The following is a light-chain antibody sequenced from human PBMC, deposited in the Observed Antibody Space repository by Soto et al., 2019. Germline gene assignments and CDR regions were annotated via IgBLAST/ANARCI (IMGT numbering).Light chain of an antibody. CDR3: LQDYNYPRT. Sequence: AIQMTQSPSSLSASVGDRVTITCRASQGIRNYLGWYQQKPGKAPKLLIYAASTLQSGVPSRFSGSGSDTDFTLSINNLQSEDFATYYCLQDYNYPRTFGQGTKVDIK. CDR2: AAS. J-gene: IGKJ1*01. V-gene: IGKV1-6*01. CDR1: QGIRNY.